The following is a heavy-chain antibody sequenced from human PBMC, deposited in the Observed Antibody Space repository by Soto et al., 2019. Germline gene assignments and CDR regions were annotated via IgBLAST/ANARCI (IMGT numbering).Heavy chain of an antibody. D-gene: IGHD3-10*01. J-gene: IGHJ3*02. CDR3: ARVSGAFDI. V-gene: IGHV3-48*01. CDR2: ISSSSSIK. Sequence: EVQLVESGGGLVQPGGSLRLSCAASAFTFTRDSMIWVRQAPGKGLGWVSYISSSSSIKYYADSVKGRFTISRDNAKNSLYLQMNSLRAEDTAVYYCARVSGAFDIWGQGTMVTVSS. CDR1: AFTFTRDS.